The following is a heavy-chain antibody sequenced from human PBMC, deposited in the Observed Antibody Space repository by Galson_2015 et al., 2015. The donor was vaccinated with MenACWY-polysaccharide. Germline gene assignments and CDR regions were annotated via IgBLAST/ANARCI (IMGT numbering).Heavy chain of an antibody. V-gene: IGHV3-23*01. J-gene: IGHJ4*02. CDR2: VSGTDGNT. D-gene: IGHD1-26*01. CDR3: AKGLGSFNF. CDR1: GFPFSRYA. Sequence: SLRLSCAASGFPFSRYAMTWVRQAPGKGLEWVSTVSGTDGNTYYAASVRGRFTISRDNSKNTVYLQMNSLRAEDTAIYYCAKGLGSFNFWGQGTLVTASS.